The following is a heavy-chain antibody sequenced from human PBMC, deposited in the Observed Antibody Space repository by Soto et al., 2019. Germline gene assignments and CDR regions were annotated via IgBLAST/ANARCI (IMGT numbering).Heavy chain of an antibody. J-gene: IGHJ5*02. Sequence: GGSLRLSCAASGFTFSSYGMHWVRQAPGKGLEWVAVISYDGSNKYYADSVKGRFTISRDNSKNTLYLQMNSLRAEDTAVYYCAKDLYASSYDILTGYEYNWFDPWGQGTLVTVSS. CDR3: AKDLYASSYDILTGYEYNWFDP. CDR2: ISYDGSNK. CDR1: GFTFSSYG. D-gene: IGHD3-9*01. V-gene: IGHV3-30*18.